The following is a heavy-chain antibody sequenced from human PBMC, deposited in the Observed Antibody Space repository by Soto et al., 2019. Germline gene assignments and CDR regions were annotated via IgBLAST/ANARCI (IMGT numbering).Heavy chain of an antibody. CDR3: ARRMTWSLWCFDL. CDR1: GYTFKDYD. J-gene: IGHJ2*01. V-gene: IGHV1-8*01. Sequence: ASVKVSCKASGYTFKDYDINWVRRAPGQGLEWMGWMNPNSGNTAYARKFHDRITMTRSVSARTAFMELSSLTPEDTAVYYCARRMTWSLWCFDLWGSGAQVTVSS. CDR2: MNPNSGNT. D-gene: IGHD3-3*01.